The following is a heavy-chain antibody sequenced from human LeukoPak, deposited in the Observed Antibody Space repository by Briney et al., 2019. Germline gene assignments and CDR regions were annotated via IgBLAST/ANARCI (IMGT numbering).Heavy chain of an antibody. D-gene: IGHD4-17*01. CDR2: ISGSGGST. J-gene: IGHJ4*02. V-gene: IGHV3-23*01. CDR3: AKDPPVTTGYFAY. Sequence: HPGGSLRLSCAASGFTFSSYAMSWVRQAPGKGLEWVSAISGSGGSTYYADSVKGRFTISRDNSKNTLCLQMNSLRAEDTAVYYCAKDPPVTTGYFAYWGQGTLVTVSS. CDR1: GFTFSSYA.